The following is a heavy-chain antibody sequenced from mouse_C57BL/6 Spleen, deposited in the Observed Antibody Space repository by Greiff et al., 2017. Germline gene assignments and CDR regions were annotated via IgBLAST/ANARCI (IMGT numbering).Heavy chain of an antibody. CDR2: IDPNSGGT. V-gene: IGHV1-72*01. J-gene: IGHJ2*01. Sequence: VQLQQPGAELVKPGASVKLSCKASGYTFTSYWMHWVKQRPGRGLEWIGRIDPNSGGTKYNEKFKSKATLTVDKPSRTAYMQLSSLTSEATAVYYCAKYSYYGSSHFDYWGQGTTLTVSS. CDR1: GYTFTSYW. CDR3: AKYSYYGSSHFDY. D-gene: IGHD1-1*01.